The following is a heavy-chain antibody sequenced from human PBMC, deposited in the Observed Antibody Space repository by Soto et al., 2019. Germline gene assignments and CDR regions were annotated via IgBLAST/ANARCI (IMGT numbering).Heavy chain of an antibody. CDR1: GFTFSSYA. CDR2: ISGSGGST. CDR3: AKDQEVVVAHYYYYYMDV. V-gene: IGHV3-23*01. J-gene: IGHJ6*03. Sequence: GGSLRLSCAASGFTFSSYAMSWVRQAPGKGLEWVSAISGSGGSTYYADSVKGRFTISRDNSKNTLYLQMNSLRAEDTVVYYCAKDQEVVVAHYYYYYMDVWGKGTTVTVSS. D-gene: IGHD2-15*01.